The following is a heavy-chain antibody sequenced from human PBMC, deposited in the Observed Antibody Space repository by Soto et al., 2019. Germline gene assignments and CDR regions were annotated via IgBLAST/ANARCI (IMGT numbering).Heavy chain of an antibody. CDR2: ISGSGGST. CDR3: AKNPEYYYDSSGYYYFDY. V-gene: IGHV3-23*01. J-gene: IGHJ4*02. Sequence: GSLRLSCAASGFTFSSYAMSWVRQAPGKGLEWVSAISGSGGSTYYADSVKGRFTISRDNSKNTLYLQMNSLRAEDTAVYYCAKNPEYYYDSSGYYYFDYWGQGTLVTVSS. CDR1: GFTFSSYA. D-gene: IGHD3-22*01.